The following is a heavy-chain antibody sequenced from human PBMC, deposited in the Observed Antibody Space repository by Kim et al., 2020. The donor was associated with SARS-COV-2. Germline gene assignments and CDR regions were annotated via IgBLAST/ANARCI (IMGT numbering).Heavy chain of an antibody. CDR1: GFSFSNHW. CDR2: INQHGSEK. J-gene: IGHJ6*02. CDR3: ARNNAMDV. V-gene: IGHV3-7*03. Sequence: GGSLRLSCAASGFSFSNHWMTWVRQAPGRGPELVANINQHGSEKYYVASVGGRFTISRDDAKNSLYLQMNSLRAEDTATYYCARNNAMDVWGQGTTVTVSS.